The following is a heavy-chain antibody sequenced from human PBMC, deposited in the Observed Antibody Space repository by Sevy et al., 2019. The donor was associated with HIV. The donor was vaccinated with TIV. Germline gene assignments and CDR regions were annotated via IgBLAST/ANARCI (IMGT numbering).Heavy chain of an antibody. Sequence: EGSLRLSCAASGFTFSISDMNWVRQAPGKGLEWVSFISSRSSTIYYADSVKGRFTISRDNAKNSLYLQMNSLRDDDTAVYYCASGSNHKNFDYWGQGTLVTVSS. J-gene: IGHJ4*02. D-gene: IGHD3-10*01. CDR1: GFTFSISD. CDR3: ASGSNHKNFDY. CDR2: ISSRSSTI. V-gene: IGHV3-48*02.